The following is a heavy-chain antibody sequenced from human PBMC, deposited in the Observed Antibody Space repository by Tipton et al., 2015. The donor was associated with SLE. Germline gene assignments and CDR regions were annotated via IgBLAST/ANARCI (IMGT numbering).Heavy chain of an antibody. D-gene: IGHD5-24*01. V-gene: IGHV4-61*09. CDR1: GDSIGSGSYY. Sequence: TLSLTCSVSGDSIGSGSYYLNWIRQPAGKGLEWIGHIHTSGATNNNPPLKSRVTMSVDTSKNQFSLRLNSVTAADTAVYYCARDPPGLDNSFDLWGQGTLVTVSS. J-gene: IGHJ3*01. CDR2: IHTSGAT. CDR3: ARDPPGLDNSFDL.